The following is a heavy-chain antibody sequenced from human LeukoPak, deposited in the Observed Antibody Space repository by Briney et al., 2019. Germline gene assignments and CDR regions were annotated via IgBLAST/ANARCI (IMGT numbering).Heavy chain of an antibody. D-gene: IGHD1-26*01. V-gene: IGHV1-18*01. CDR3: ARGLGGSGNYFLTLDY. CDR2: ISAYNGNT. J-gene: IGHJ4*02. Sequence: ASVKVSCKASGYTFTSYSINWVRQAPGQGLEWMRWISAYNGNTKYAQKLQGRVTMTTDTSTSTAYMELRSLRSDDTAVYYCARGLGGSGNYFLTLDYWGQGTLVTVSS. CDR1: GYTFTSYS.